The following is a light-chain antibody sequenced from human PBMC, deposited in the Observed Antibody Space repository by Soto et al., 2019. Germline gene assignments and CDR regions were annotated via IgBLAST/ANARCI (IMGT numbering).Light chain of an antibody. CDR1: QSVSSSY. CDR3: QQSET. Sequence: EVVLTKSPGTLSLSPGERATLSCRASQSVSSSYLAWYQQKPGQAPRLLIYGASSRATGIPDRFSGSGSGTDFTLTISRLEPEDFAVYYCQQSETFGQGTKV. CDR2: GAS. V-gene: IGKV3-20*01. J-gene: IGKJ1*01.